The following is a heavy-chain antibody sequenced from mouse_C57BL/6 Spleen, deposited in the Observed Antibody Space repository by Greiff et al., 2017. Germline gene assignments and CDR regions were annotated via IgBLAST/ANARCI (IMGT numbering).Heavy chain of an antibody. Sequence: VKLKESGPGLVAPSPSLSLTCTVSGFSLTSYGVHWVRQPPGQGLEWLVVIWSDGSTTYNSALKSRLSISKDNSKSQVFLKMNSLQTDDTAMYCCARDYDSSDGDFDVWGTGTTVTVSS. D-gene: IGHD1-1*01. J-gene: IGHJ1*03. CDR2: IWSDGST. V-gene: IGHV2-6*03. CDR3: ARDYDSSDGDFDV. CDR1: GFSLTSYG.